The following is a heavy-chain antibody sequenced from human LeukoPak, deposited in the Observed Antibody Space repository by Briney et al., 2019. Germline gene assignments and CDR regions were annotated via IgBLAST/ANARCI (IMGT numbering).Heavy chain of an antibody. J-gene: IGHJ4*02. CDR2: ISGSGGST. CDR1: GFTFSSYA. V-gene: IGHV3-23*01. CDR3: AKSPSGDRYYFDY. Sequence: GGSLXXXCXAXGFTFSSYAMSWVRQAPGKGLEWVSAISGSGGSTYYADSVKGGFTISRDNSKNTLYLQINSLRAEDTAVYYCAKSPSGDRYYFDYWGQGTLVTVSS. D-gene: IGHD4-17*01.